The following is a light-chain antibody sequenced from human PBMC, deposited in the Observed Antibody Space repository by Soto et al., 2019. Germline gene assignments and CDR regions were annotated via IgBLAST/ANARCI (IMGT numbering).Light chain of an antibody. J-gene: IGKJ4*01. CDR3: QQYDNLPLT. V-gene: IGKV1-33*01. CDR1: QDISHY. Sequence: IQMTQSPSSLSASVGDRVTITCQASQDISHYLNWYQQTPGMAPNLLIYDASNLETGVPSRFNGTGSGTHFTLTIGALQPEDISTYYCQQYDNLPLTFGGGTKVEIK. CDR2: DAS.